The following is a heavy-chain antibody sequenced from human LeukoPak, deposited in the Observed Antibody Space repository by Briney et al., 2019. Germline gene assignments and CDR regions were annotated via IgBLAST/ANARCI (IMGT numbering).Heavy chain of an antibody. V-gene: IGHV4-34*01. Sequence: SETLSLTCAVYGGSFSGYYWSWIRQPPGKGLEWIGEINDSGSTNYNPSLKSRVTISVDTSNNRVPLKVDSVTAADTAVYYCARRAGYDYGQIDHWGRGTLVTVSS. D-gene: IGHD5-18*01. CDR1: GGSFSGYY. CDR2: INDSGST. J-gene: IGHJ4*02. CDR3: ARRAGYDYGQIDH.